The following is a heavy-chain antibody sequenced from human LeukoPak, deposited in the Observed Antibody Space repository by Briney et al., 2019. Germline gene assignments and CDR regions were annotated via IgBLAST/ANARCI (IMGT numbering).Heavy chain of an antibody. CDR1: GGSISSGSYY. Sequence: KPSQTLSLTCTVSGGSISSGSYYWSWIRQPAGKGLEWIGRIYTSGSTNYNPSLESRVTISLDTSKNQFSLKLSSVTAADTAVYYCARDGSGYYDTSGYRNRGQGTLVTVSS. D-gene: IGHD3-22*01. CDR3: ARDGSGYYDTSGYRN. V-gene: IGHV4-61*02. J-gene: IGHJ4*02. CDR2: IYTSGST.